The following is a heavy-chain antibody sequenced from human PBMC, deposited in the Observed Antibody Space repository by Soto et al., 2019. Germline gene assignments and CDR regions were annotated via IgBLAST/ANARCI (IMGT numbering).Heavy chain of an antibody. CDR1: GYSFTSYW. V-gene: IGHV5-51*01. D-gene: IGHD6-19*01. CDR2: IYPGDSDT. Sequence: PGESLKISCKGSGYSFTSYWIGWVRQMPGKGLEWMGIIYPGDSDTRYSPSFQGQVTISADKSISTAYLQWSSLKASDTAMYYCERNFSPRAVADWFDPWGQGTLVTVYS. CDR3: ERNFSPRAVADWFDP. J-gene: IGHJ5*02.